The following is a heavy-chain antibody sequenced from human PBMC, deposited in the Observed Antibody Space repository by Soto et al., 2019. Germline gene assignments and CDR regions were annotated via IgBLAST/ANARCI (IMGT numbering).Heavy chain of an antibody. D-gene: IGHD6-19*01. CDR1: GFTFSSYG. Sequence: GSLRLSCAASGFTFSSYGMHWVRQAPGKGLEWVAVIWYDGSNKYYADSVKGRFTISRDNSKNTLYLQMNSLRAEDTAVYYCASDPSPHHSGWYPHYYYYGMDVWGQGTTVTVSS. CDR2: IWYDGSNK. J-gene: IGHJ6*02. V-gene: IGHV3-33*01. CDR3: ASDPSPHHSGWYPHYYYYGMDV.